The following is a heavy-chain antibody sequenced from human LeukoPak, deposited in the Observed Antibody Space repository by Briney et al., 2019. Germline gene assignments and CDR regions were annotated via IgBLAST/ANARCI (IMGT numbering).Heavy chain of an antibody. CDR1: GGSISSYY. D-gene: IGHD2-2*01. CDR3: ARLKHCSSTSCYEYYYYGMDV. V-gene: IGHV4-59*08. J-gene: IGHJ6*02. CDR2: IYYSGST. Sequence: SETLSLTCTVSGGSISSYYWSWIRQPPGKGLEWIGYIYYSGSTNYNPSLKGRVTISVDTSKNQFSLKLSSVTAADTAVYYCARLKHCSSTSCYEYYYYGMDVWGQGTTVTVSS.